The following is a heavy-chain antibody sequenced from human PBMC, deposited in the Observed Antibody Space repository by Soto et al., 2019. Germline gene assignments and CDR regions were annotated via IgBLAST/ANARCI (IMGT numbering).Heavy chain of an antibody. CDR2: ISSSGSTI. Sequence: EVQLVESGGGLVQPGGSLRLSCAASGFTFSSYEMNWVRQAPGKGLEWVSYISSSGSTIYYADSVKGRFTISRDNAKNSLYLQMNSLRAEDTAVYYCARQNITGIAASSNDYWGQGTLVTVSS. D-gene: IGHD6-13*01. J-gene: IGHJ4*02. V-gene: IGHV3-48*03. CDR3: ARQNITGIAASSNDY. CDR1: GFTFSSYE.